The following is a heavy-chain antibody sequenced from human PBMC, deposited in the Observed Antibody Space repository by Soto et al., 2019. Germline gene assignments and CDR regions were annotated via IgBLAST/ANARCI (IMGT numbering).Heavy chain of an antibody. J-gene: IGHJ4*02. CDR2: ISGSGENT. CDR1: GFTFSHQA. V-gene: IGHV3-23*01. D-gene: IGHD5-12*01. Sequence: GGSLRLSCAASGFTFSHQAMSWVRQAPGKGLEWVSAISGSGENTYYADSVKGRFTISRDNFKNTLYLQMTSLRAEDTAVYYCGTNFYDRIHDYGGQGTLVTVSS. CDR3: GTNFYDRIHDY.